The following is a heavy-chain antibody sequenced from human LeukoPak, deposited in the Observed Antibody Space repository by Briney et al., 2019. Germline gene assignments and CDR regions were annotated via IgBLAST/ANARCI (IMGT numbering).Heavy chain of an antibody. CDR3: AALGMVRGVIKNWFDP. CDR1: GYTLTELS. V-gene: IGHV1-24*01. CDR2: FDPEDGET. D-gene: IGHD3-10*01. Sequence: GASVKVSCKVSGYTLTELSMHWVRQAPGKGLEWMGSFDPEDGETIYAQKFQGRVTMTEDTSTDTAYMELSSLRSEDTAVYYCAALGMVRGVIKNWFDPWGQETLVTVSS. J-gene: IGHJ5*02.